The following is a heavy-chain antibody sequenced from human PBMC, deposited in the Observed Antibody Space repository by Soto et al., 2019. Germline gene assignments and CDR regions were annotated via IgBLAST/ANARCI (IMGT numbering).Heavy chain of an antibody. CDR1: GGFVSSASYC. CDR2: VYYTGTT. CDR3: ARMRFEEVPYWFDP. D-gene: IGHD3-16*01. J-gene: IGHJ5*02. Sequence: QVQLQESGPGLVKPSETLSLTCTVSGGFVSSASYCWSWIRQPPGKEMEFIADVYYTGTTKYSPSLKSRAFISLVTSKNQFSLNLSSVTTADTAIYSCARMRFEEVPYWFDPWGQGILVTVS. V-gene: IGHV4-61*01.